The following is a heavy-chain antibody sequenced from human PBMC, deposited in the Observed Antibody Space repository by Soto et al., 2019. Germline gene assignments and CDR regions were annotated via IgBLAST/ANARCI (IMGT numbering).Heavy chain of an antibody. Sequence: QVQLVQSGAEVKKPGSSVKVSCKASGGTFSSYAISWVRQAPGQGLEWMGGIIPIFGTANYAQKFQGRVTITADKSTSTAYMELSSLRSEDTSVYYCAIRNWNYARPSEDYWGQGPLVTVSS. V-gene: IGHV1-69*06. CDR2: IIPIFGTA. CDR1: GGTFSSYA. CDR3: AIRNWNYARPSEDY. J-gene: IGHJ4*02. D-gene: IGHD1-7*01.